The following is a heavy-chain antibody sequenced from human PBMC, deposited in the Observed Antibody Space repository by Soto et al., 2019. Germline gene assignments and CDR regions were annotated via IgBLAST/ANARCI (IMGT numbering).Heavy chain of an antibody. CDR1: GGSISNYY. J-gene: IGHJ5*02. CDR2: MYYNGNI. D-gene: IGHD3-16*01. Sequence: SETLSLTCNVSGGSISNYYWTWVRQSPEKGLEWIGYMYYNGNINYNPSLKSRVTISIDTSKNQFSLTLKSVTAADTAVYYCASGGNWFDPWGQGVLVTVSS. V-gene: IGHV4-59*01. CDR3: ASGGNWFDP.